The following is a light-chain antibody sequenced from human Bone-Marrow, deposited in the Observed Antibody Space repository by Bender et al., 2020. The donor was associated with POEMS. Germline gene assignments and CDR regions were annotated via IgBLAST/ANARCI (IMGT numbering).Light chain of an antibody. CDR1: SRDVGGHNY. CDR3: SSYADKNTLV. CDR2: EVN. Sequence: QSALTQPPSASGSPGQSVTISCTGTSRDVGGHNYVSWHQQHPGKAPKVIIYEVNNRPSGVSNRFSGSKSGNTASLTISGLRAEDEADYYCSSYADKNTLVFGGGTKVAVL. V-gene: IGLV2-14*01. J-gene: IGLJ2*01.